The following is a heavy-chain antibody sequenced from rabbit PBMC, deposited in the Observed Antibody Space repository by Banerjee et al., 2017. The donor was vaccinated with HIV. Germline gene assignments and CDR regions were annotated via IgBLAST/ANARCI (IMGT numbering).Heavy chain of an antibody. CDR2: IYAGSSGST. Sequence: QEQLEESGGDLVKPEGSLTLTCTASGFDFSSAYWICWVRQAPGKGLEWIACIYAGSSGSTYYANWAIGRFTISKTSTTVTLQMTSLTAADTATYFCARDNSHSDYFLLGLWGQGTLVTVS. V-gene: IGHV1S45*01. CDR1: GFDFSSAYW. CDR3: ARDNSHSDYFLLGL. D-gene: IGHD1-1*01. J-gene: IGHJ3*01.